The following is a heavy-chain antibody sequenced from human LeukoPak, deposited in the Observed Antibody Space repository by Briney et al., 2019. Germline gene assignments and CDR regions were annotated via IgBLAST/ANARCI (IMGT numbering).Heavy chain of an antibody. Sequence: ASVKFSCKASGYTFTSYCIIWMRQAPGQGLEWMGWISAYNGNTNYAQKLQGIVTITTNTSTSTAYMELRSLRSDDTAVYYWAKVDAGFYDSSGYPWGQGTLVTVSS. CDR2: ISAYNGNT. CDR3: AKVDAGFYDSSGYP. J-gene: IGHJ5*02. V-gene: IGHV1-18*01. CDR1: GYTFTSYC. D-gene: IGHD3-22*01.